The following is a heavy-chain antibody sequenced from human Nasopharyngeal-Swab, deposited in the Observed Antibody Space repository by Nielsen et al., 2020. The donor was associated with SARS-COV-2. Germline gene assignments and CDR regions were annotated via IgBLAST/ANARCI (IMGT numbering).Heavy chain of an antibody. Sequence: GESLKISCAASGFTFSSYGMHWVRQAPGKGLEWVAVIWYDGSNKYYADSVKGRFTISRDNSKNTLYLQMDSLAYDDTAVYYCAREPQVGAHGFDYWGQGTPVTVSS. J-gene: IGHJ4*02. CDR3: AREPQVGAHGFDY. V-gene: IGHV3-33*01. CDR2: IWYDGSNK. D-gene: IGHD1-26*01. CDR1: GFTFSSYG.